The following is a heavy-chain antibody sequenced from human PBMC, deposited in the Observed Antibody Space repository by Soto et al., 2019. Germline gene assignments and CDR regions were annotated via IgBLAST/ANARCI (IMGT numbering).Heavy chain of an antibody. CDR1: GGTLSDHG. J-gene: IGHJ3*01. D-gene: IGHD3-10*01. CDR2: TIPVFNTA. CDR3: ALGVYGSGNYYTGPSAFDL. Sequence: QVQLEQSGAEVKKPGSSVKVSCKASGGTLSDHGVAWLRQAPGQGLEWMGGTIPVFNTAKYAQKFQGRVTVTADKFTNIGYMELSSLRSADTAFYFCALGVYGSGNYYTGPSAFDLWCQGTMVIVSS. V-gene: IGHV1-69*06.